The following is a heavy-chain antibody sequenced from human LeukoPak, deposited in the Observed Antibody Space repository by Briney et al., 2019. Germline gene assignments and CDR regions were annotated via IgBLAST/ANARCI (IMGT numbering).Heavy chain of an antibody. D-gene: IGHD3-22*01. Sequence: ASVKVSCKASGYTFTSYYMHWVRQAPGQGLEWIGIINPSGGSTSYAQKFQGRVTMTRDTSTSTVYMELSSLRSEDTAVYYCARDRQGSGYYSFFDYWGQGTLVTVSS. CDR3: ARDRQGSGYYSFFDY. V-gene: IGHV1-46*01. CDR2: INPSGGST. J-gene: IGHJ4*02. CDR1: GYTFTSYY.